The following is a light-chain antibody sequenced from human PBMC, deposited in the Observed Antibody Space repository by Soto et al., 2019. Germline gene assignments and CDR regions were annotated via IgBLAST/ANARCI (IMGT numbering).Light chain of an antibody. V-gene: IGKV3-11*01. Sequence: EVVLTQSPATLSLSPGETATLSCRASQSVSSYLVWYQQKPGQPPRLLIYDASNRAAGIPARFSGSGSGTDFTLTINSLEPEDFAIYYCQQRSNWPPITFGQGTRLEIK. CDR3: QQRSNWPPIT. CDR1: QSVSSY. J-gene: IGKJ5*01. CDR2: DAS.